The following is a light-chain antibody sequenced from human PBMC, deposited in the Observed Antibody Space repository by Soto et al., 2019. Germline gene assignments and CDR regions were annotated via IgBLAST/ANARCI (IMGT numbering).Light chain of an antibody. Sequence: EIVLTQSPATLSLSPGERATLSCRASPSVGNYLAWYQQKPGQAPRLLIYDASNRAPGIPARFSGSGSGTDFTLTISSLQPEDFAVYYCQQRIDWPLTFGQGTRLEIK. V-gene: IGKV3-11*01. CDR3: QQRIDWPLT. CDR2: DAS. J-gene: IGKJ5*01. CDR1: PSVGNY.